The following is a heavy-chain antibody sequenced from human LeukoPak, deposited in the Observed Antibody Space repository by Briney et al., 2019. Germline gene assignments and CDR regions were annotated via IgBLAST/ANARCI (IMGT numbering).Heavy chain of an antibody. J-gene: IGHJ4*02. CDR3: ARDRTVSLFDY. CDR1: GFIFNW. Sequence: GGSLRLSCAASGFIFNWMSWVRQAPGKGLEWVANIKQDGSEENYVDSVRGRFTISRDNAKNSLYLQMNSLRAEDTAVYYCARDRTVSLFDYWGQGTLVTVSS. V-gene: IGHV3-7*01. D-gene: IGHD4-17*01. CDR2: IKQDGSEE.